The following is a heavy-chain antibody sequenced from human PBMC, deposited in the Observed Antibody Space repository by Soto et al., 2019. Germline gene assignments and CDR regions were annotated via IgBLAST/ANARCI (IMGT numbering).Heavy chain of an antibody. CDR3: AKLDFWNSYYGLDV. D-gene: IGHD3-3*01. J-gene: IGHJ6*02. V-gene: IGHV3-23*01. CDR2: ISGSDGST. Sequence: GGSLRLSCAASGFTFSSYAMSWVCQAPGKGLEWVSSISGSDGSTYYADSVKGRFSISRDKSKNTLYLQMNSLRAEDTAIYYCAKLDFWNSYYGLDVWGQGTTVTVSS. CDR1: GFTFSSYA.